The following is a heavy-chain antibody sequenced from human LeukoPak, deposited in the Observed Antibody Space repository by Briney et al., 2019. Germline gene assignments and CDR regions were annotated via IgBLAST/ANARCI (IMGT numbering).Heavy chain of an antibody. CDR1: GFTFSSYS. Sequence: GGSLRLSCAASGFTFSSYSMNWVRQAPGKGLEWVSYISRSGNTIFYADSVRGRFTISRDNAKNSLYLQMNSLRAEDTAVYYCARERYFDWSGPDYWGQGTLVTVSS. D-gene: IGHD3-9*01. CDR3: ARERYFDWSGPDY. CDR2: ISRSGNTI. J-gene: IGHJ4*02. V-gene: IGHV3-48*04.